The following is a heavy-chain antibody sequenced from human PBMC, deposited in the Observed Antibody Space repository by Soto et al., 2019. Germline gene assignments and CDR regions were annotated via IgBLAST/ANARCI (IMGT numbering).Heavy chain of an antibody. D-gene: IGHD2-2*02. Sequence: EVQLLESGGDLVQPGGSLRLSCAASGFTLSNYVMTWVRQAPGKGLEWVSSISHSGGSTYYADSVKARFTISRDISNNTLHLQMNGPRADDTAVYYCAKGLDSGTYTDLDYWGQGALVTVAS. CDR1: GFTLSNYV. V-gene: IGHV3-23*01. CDR2: ISHSGGST. J-gene: IGHJ4*02. CDR3: AKGLDSGTYTDLDY.